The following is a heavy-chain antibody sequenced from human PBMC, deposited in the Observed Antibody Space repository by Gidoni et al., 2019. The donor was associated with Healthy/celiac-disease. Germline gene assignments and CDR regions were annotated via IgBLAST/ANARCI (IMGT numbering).Heavy chain of an antibody. CDR2: IYSGGST. D-gene: IGHD3-9*01. V-gene: IGHV3-66*04. Sequence: EVQLVESGGGLVQPGGSLSLSCAAPGFPVSSNYMSWVRQAPGKGLEWVSVIYSGGSTYYADSVKGRFTISRDNSKNTLYLQMNSLRAEDTAVYYCARLDILTGYYLDYWGQGTLVTVSS. CDR1: GFPVSSNY. J-gene: IGHJ4*02. CDR3: ARLDILTGYYLDY.